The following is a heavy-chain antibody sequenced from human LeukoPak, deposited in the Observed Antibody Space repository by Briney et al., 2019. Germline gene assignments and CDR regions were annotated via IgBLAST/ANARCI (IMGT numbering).Heavy chain of an antibody. CDR2: ISGSGGST. V-gene: IGHV3-23*01. D-gene: IGHD3-3*01. Sequence: PGGSLRLSCAASGFTFSNYAMSWVRQAPGKGLEWVSAISGSGGSTYYADSVKGRFTISRDNSKNTLYLQMNSLRAEDTAVYYCAKGGDFWSGYYTPFDYWGQGTLVTVSS. CDR3: AKGGDFWSGYYTPFDY. CDR1: GFTFSNYA. J-gene: IGHJ4*02.